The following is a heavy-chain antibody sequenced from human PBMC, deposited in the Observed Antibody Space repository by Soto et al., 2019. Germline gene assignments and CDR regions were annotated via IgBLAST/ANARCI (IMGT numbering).Heavy chain of an antibody. CDR2: VNPNSGDT. D-gene: IGHD3-10*01. Sequence: QVQLVQSGAEVKKPGASVKVSCKTSGYTFSTYDINWVRQAPGQGLEWMGWVNPNSGDTGYAQKFLGRLTMTRDSTIRTVYMELSSLSSEDTAVYYCARVNYYGSGSYQDFFYFYALDVWGQGTTVTVSS. V-gene: IGHV1-8*01. CDR1: GYTFSTYD. CDR3: ARVNYYGSGSYQDFFYFYALDV. J-gene: IGHJ6*02.